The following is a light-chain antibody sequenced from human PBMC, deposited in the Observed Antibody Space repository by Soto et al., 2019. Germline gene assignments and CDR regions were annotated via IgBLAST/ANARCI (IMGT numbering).Light chain of an antibody. V-gene: IGKV3-11*01. CDR2: DAS. J-gene: IGKJ5*01. Sequence: EIVLTQSPGTLSLSPGERATLSCRASQSVSRYLAWYQHKPGQAPRLLVYDASTRATGIPDRFSGSGSATDFTLTISSLEPDDFAVYYCQHSNNWLPISFGQGTRLEIK. CDR3: QHSNNWLPIS. CDR1: QSVSRY.